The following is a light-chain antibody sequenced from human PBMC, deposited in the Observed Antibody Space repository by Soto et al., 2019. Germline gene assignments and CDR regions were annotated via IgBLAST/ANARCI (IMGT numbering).Light chain of an antibody. V-gene: IGLV2-8*01. Sequence: QSALTQPPSASGSLGQSVTISCTGFSNNYVSWYQQHPGKAPKLMIYEVTKRHSGVPDRFSGSKSGDTASLTVSGLQAEDEADYYCNSYAGNNNVLFGGGTKLTVL. J-gene: IGLJ2*01. CDR3: NSYAGNNNVL. CDR2: EVT. CDR1: SNNY.